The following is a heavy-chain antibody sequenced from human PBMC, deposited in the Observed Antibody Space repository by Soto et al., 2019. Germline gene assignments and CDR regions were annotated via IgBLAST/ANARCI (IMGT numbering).Heavy chain of an antibody. Sequence: PGGSLRLSCAASGFTFSSYSMNWVRQAPGKGLEWVSHISSSSSTIYYADSVKGRFTVSRDNSKNTLYLQMNSLRAEDTAIYYCACLAWFGDPVPPFDRWGQGTVVTVSS. CDR3: ACLAWFGDPVPPFDR. J-gene: IGHJ4*02. V-gene: IGHV3-48*04. CDR1: GFTFSSYS. CDR2: ISSSSSTI. D-gene: IGHD3-10*01.